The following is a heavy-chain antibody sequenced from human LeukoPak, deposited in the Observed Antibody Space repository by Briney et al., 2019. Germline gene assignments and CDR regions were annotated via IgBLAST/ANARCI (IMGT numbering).Heavy chain of an antibody. CDR1: GSTLSSRW. CDR2: INRDGSEK. J-gene: IGHJ4*02. Sequence: GGSLRLSCVVSGSTLSSRWMMWVRQAPGEGLEWMTNINRDGSEKNYVDSVKGRFTITRDNAENSLYLQMNSLKVEDSAIYYCATYDSWSGYNIAYWGQGALVTVSS. V-gene: IGHV3-7*03. CDR3: ATYDSWSGYNIAY. D-gene: IGHD3-3*01.